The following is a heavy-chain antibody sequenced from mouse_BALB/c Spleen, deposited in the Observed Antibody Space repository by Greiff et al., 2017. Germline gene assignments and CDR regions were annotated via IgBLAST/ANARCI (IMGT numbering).Heavy chain of an antibody. CDR2: IWAGGST. Sequence: VNLVESGPGLVAPSQSLSITCTVSGFSLTSYGVHWVRQPPGKGLEWLGVIWAGGSTNYNSALMSRLSISKDNSKSQVFLKMNSLQTDDTAMYYCARDPSLAYWGQGTLVTVSA. CDR1: GFSLTSYG. J-gene: IGHJ3*01. V-gene: IGHV2-9*02. CDR3: ARDPSLAY.